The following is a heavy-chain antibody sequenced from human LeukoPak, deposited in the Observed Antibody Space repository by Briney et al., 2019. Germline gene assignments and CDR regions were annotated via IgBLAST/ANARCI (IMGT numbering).Heavy chain of an antibody. D-gene: IGHD6-19*01. Sequence: GGSLRLSCAASAGFTFSDYWMNWDRQAPGKGLEWVAIISQDGRDKLYVDSVKCRFTISRDNAKSSLYLQINSLRAEDTAVYYCVGGIGWQRDYWGQGTLVTVSS. CDR3: VGGIGWQRDY. CDR2: ISQDGRDK. V-gene: IGHV3-7*03. CDR1: AGFTFSDYW. J-gene: IGHJ4*02.